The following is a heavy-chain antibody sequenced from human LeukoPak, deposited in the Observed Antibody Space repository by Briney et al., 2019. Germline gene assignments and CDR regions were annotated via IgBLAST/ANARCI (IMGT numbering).Heavy chain of an antibody. CDR1: GFTFSSYS. D-gene: IGHD4-23*01. V-gene: IGHV3-23*01. Sequence: PGGSLRLSCAASGFTFSSYSMNWVRQAPGKGLEWVSAISGSGGSTYYADSVKGRFTISRDNSKNTLYLQMNSLRAEDTAVYYCAKSPRGGNLLWDYWGQGTLVTVSS. CDR2: ISGSGGST. J-gene: IGHJ4*02. CDR3: AKSPRGGNLLWDY.